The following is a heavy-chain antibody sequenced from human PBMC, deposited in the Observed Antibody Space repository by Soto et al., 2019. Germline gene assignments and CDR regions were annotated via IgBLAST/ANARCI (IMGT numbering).Heavy chain of an antibody. CDR3: ARQSPRDNVLIDH. CDR1: GITLSSHN. D-gene: IGHD3-16*01. CDR2: INSSESYV. J-gene: IGHJ4*02. V-gene: IGHV3-21*01. Sequence: GKSLRLSCAASGITLSSHNMLWVSQAPGEGLGCVPSINSSESYVYYAYARKGRYTNSRDNAKSKLFLQMDSVRAEDTPMYYWARQSPRDNVLIDHWVRGALVAVST.